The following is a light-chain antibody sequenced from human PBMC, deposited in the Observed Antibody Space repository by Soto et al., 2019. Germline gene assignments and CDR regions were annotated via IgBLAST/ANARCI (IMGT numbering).Light chain of an antibody. CDR3: LQYGSSPYT. CDR2: GAS. Sequence: EIVLTQSPGILSLSPGERATLSCRASQSVSRYLVWFQQKPGQAPRLLIYGASSRAPGIPARFSGRGSGTDFTLTISRLEPEDFAVFYCLQYGSSPYTFGQGTELEIK. CDR1: QSVSRY. J-gene: IGKJ2*01. V-gene: IGKV3-20*01.